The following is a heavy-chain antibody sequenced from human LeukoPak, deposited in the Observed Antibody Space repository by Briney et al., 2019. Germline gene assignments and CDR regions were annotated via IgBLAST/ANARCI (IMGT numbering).Heavy chain of an antibody. D-gene: IGHD3-10*01. Sequence: ASVKVSSKASGYTFTGYYMHWVRQAPGQGLEWMGWISAYNGNTNYAQKLQGRVTMTTDTSTSTAYMELRSLRSDDTAVYYCAREANGDKYYYYYMDVWGKGTTVTVSS. V-gene: IGHV1-18*04. CDR3: AREANGDKYYYYYMDV. J-gene: IGHJ6*03. CDR1: GYTFTGYY. CDR2: ISAYNGNT.